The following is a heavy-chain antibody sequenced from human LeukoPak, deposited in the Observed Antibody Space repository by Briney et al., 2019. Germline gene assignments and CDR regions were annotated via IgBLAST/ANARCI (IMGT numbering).Heavy chain of an antibody. CDR1: GASLSSRTSY. D-gene: IGHD3-3*01. CDR2: IYSSGNT. V-gene: IGHV4-39*01. J-gene: IGHJ4*02. Sequence: SETLSLTCSVSGASLSSRTSYWGWIRQPPGKGLEWLGTIYSSGNTYYNPFLKSRVTISRDTSKNQVSLKVNSVTAADTATYYCARHVSSVGVAVVITLIDSWGQGILVTVSS. CDR3: ARHVSSVGVAVVITLIDS.